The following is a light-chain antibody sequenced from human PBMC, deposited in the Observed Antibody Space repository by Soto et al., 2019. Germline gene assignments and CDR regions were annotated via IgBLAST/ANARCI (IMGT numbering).Light chain of an antibody. CDR1: QSVSSSH. CDR3: QHYGTSPPALT. Sequence: DIVLTQSPGTLSLPPGERAILSCSASQSVSSSHLAWYQQKPGQAPRHLIYGASSRATGIADRFSGSGSGTDFSLIISRLEPEAFAVYYCQHYGTSPPALTFGGGTKVEIK. V-gene: IGKV3-20*01. J-gene: IGKJ4*01. CDR2: GAS.